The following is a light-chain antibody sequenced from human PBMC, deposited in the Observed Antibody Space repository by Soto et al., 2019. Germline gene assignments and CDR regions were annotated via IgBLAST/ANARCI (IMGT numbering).Light chain of an antibody. V-gene: IGKV3-20*01. Sequence: EIVLTQSPGTLSLSPGERATLSCRASQSVSSDLAWYHQKPGQAPRLLIYGASTRATGIPARFSGSGSGTDFTLTISRLEPEDFAVYYCQQYGSSPEWTFGQGTKVDIK. CDR1: QSVSSD. J-gene: IGKJ1*01. CDR3: QQYGSSPEWT. CDR2: GAS.